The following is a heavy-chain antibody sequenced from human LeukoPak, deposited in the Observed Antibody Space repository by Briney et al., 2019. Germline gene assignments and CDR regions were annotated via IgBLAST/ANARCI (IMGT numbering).Heavy chain of an antibody. V-gene: IGHV3-23*01. D-gene: IGHD1-26*01. CDR2: ISGSGGST. CDR3: ARVGAREI. J-gene: IGHJ3*02. CDR1: GFTFSNYG. Sequence: GGSLRLSCAASGFTFSNYGMSWVRQAPGKGLEWVSAISGSGGSTYYADSVKGRFTISRDNAKNSLYLQMNSLRAEDTAVYYCARVGAREIWGQGTMVTVSS.